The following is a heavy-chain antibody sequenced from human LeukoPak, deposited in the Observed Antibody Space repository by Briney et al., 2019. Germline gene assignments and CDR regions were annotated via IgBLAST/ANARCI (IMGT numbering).Heavy chain of an antibody. CDR1: GFTFSSYS. CDR3: ARGVGGYAFDI. CDR2: ISSSSSYI. D-gene: IGHD3-16*01. J-gene: IGHJ3*02. Sequence: GGSLRLSCAASGFTFSSYSMNWVRQAPGKGLEWVSSISSSSSYIYYADSVKGRFTISRDNAKNSLYLQMNSLRAEDTAVYYCARGVGGYAFDIWGQGTMVTVSS. V-gene: IGHV3-21*01.